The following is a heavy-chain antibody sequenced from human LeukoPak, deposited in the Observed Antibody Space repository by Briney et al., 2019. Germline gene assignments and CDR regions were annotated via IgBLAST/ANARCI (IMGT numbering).Heavy chain of an antibody. CDR2: TYYRSKWYN. V-gene: IGHV6-1*01. J-gene: IGHJ3*02. D-gene: IGHD2-2*01. CDR3: ARLYCSSTSCYDGHGAFDI. Sequence: SQTLSLTCAISGDSVSSNSAAWNWIRQSPSRGLEWLGRTYYRSKWYNDYAVSVKSRITINPDTSKNQFSLQLSSVTAADTAVYYCARLYCSSTSCYDGHGAFDIWGQGTMVTVSS. CDR1: GDSVSSNSAA.